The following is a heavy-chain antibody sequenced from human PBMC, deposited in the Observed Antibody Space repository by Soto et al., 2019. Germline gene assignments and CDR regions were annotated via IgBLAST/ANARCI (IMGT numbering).Heavy chain of an antibody. CDR1: GGHFSSYA. CDR2: ISGSGGST. Sequence: GGSLRLSCAASGGHFSSYAMSWVRQAPGKGLEWVSAISGSGGSTYYADSVKGRFTISRDNSKNTLYLQMNSLRAEDTAVYYCAKPPIPGIAAAVNAEYFQHWGQGTLVTVSS. V-gene: IGHV3-23*01. CDR3: AKPPIPGIAAAVNAEYFQH. J-gene: IGHJ1*01. D-gene: IGHD6-13*01.